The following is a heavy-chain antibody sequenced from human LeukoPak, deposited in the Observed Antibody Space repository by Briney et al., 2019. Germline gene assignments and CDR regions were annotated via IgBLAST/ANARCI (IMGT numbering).Heavy chain of an antibody. Sequence: GGSLRLSCAASGFTFSSYAMSWVRQAPGKGLEWVSAISGSGGSTYYADSVKGRFTISRDNSKNTLYLQMNSLRAEDTAVYYCAKDLRQSGGSYYFDYWGQGTLVTVSS. J-gene: IGHJ4*02. CDR1: GFTFSSYA. CDR3: AKDLRQSGGSYYFDY. D-gene: IGHD1-26*01. V-gene: IGHV3-23*01. CDR2: ISGSGGST.